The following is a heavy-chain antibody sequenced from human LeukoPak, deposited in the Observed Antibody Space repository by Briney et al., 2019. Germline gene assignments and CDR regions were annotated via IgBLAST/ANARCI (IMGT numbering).Heavy chain of an antibody. CDR3: ARDPLPDHCSGGSCYSVNWFDP. CDR2: ISSSSSYI. V-gene: IGHV3-21*01. CDR1: GFTFSSYS. Sequence: GGSLRLSCAAPGFTFSSYSMNWVRQAPGKGLEWVSSISSSSSYIYYADSVKGRFTISRDNAKNSLYLQMNSLRAEDTAVYYCARDPLPDHCSGGSCYSVNWFDPWGQGTLVTVSS. J-gene: IGHJ5*02. D-gene: IGHD2-15*01.